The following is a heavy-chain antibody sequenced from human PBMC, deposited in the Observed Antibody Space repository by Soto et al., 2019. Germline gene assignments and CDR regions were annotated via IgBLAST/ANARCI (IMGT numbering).Heavy chain of an antibody. Sequence: TGGSLRLSCAASGFTFSSYEMNWVRQAPGKGLEWVSYISSSGSTIYYADSVKGRFAISRDNAKNSLYLQMNSLRAEDTAVYYCARDLGSSWDYYGMDVWGQGTTVTVSS. J-gene: IGHJ6*02. CDR3: ARDLGSSWDYYGMDV. CDR2: ISSSGSTI. CDR1: GFTFSSYE. V-gene: IGHV3-48*03. D-gene: IGHD6-13*01.